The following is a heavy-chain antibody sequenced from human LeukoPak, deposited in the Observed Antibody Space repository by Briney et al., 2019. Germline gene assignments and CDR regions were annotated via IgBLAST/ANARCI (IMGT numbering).Heavy chain of an antibody. J-gene: IGHJ6*04. V-gene: IGHV3-48*03. Sequence: GSLRLSCAASGFTFSSYEMNWVRQAPGKGLEWVSYISSSGSTIYYADSMKGRFTISRDNAKNSLYLQMNSLRAEDTAVYYCAELGITMIGGAWGKGTTVTISS. D-gene: IGHD3-10*02. CDR2: ISSSGSTI. CDR3: AELGITMIGGA. CDR1: GFTFSSYE.